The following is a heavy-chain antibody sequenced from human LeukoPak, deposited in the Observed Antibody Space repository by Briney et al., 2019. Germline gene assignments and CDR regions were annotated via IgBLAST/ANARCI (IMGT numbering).Heavy chain of an antibody. J-gene: IGHJ5*02. CDR1: GFTVSSNY. CDR3: ARDVASSSSFDP. V-gene: IGHV3-53*01. CDR2: IYSGGST. D-gene: IGHD6-6*01. Sequence: GGSLRLSCAASGFTVSSNYMSWVRQAPGKGLEWVSVIYSGGSTYYADSVKGRFTISRDNSKNTLYLQMNSLRAEDTAVYYCARDVASSSSFDPWGQGTLVTVSS.